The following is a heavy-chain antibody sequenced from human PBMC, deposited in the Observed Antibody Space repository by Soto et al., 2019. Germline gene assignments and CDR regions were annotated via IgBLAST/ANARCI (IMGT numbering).Heavy chain of an antibody. J-gene: IGHJ4*02. D-gene: IGHD6-13*01. V-gene: IGHV1-3*01. CDR3: VGEYSSSWYRWGY. CDR2: INAGNGNT. Sequence: QVQLVQSGAEVKKPGASVKVSCKASGYTFTSYAMHWVRQAPGQRLEWMGWINAGNGNTKYSQKFQGRVTITRDTSASTVYMELSSLRSEDTAVYYCVGEYSSSWYRWGYWGQGTLVTVSS. CDR1: GYTFTSYA.